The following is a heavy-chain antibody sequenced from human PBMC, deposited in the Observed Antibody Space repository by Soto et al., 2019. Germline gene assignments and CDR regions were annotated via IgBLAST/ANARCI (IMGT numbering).Heavy chain of an antibody. CDR3: AKDPNCSGGSCSLDY. CDR2: ISGSGGST. CDR1: EFTFSSYS. D-gene: IGHD2-15*01. Sequence: GGSLRLSCAASEFTFSSYSMIWVRQAPGKGLEWVSAISGSGGSTYYADSVKGRFTISRDNSKNTLYLQMNSLRAEDTAVYYCAKDPNCSGGSCSLDYWGQGTLVTVSS. J-gene: IGHJ4*02. V-gene: IGHV3-23*01.